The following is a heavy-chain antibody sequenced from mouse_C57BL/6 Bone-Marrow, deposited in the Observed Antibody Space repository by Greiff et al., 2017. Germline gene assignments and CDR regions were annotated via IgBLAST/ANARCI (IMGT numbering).Heavy chain of an antibody. CDR1: GFNITDYY. D-gene: IGHD1-1*01. V-gene: IGHV14-1*01. Sequence: VQLKQSGAELVKPGASVKLSCTASGFNITDYYMHWVKQRTEQGLEWIGRIDPENGATKYDPKFQGKATMTADTSSNTAYLQLSSLTSEDTAVYSCAKSSRIYDYAYYFDYGGQGTTLTVSS. J-gene: IGHJ2*01. CDR2: IDPENGAT. CDR3: AKSSRIYDYAYYFDY.